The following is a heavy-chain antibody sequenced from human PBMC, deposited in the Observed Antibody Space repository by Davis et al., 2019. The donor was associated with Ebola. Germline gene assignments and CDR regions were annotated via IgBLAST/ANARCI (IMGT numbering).Heavy chain of an antibody. V-gene: IGHV4-59*01. CDR2: IYYSGST. Sequence: PSETLSLTCTVSGGSISSYYWSWIRQPPGKGLEWIGYIYYSGSTNYNPSLKSRVTISVDTSKNQFSLKLSSVTAADTAVYYCANLRKSYYYMDVWGKGTTVTVSS. CDR3: ANLRKSYYYMDV. J-gene: IGHJ6*03. CDR1: GGSISSYY.